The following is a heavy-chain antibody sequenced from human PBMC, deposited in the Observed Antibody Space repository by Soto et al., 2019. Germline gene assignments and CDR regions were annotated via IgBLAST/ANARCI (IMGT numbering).Heavy chain of an antibody. J-gene: IGHJ6*02. D-gene: IGHD5-12*01. CDR1: GFSFENYG. CDR2: IWYDGSLQ. CDR3: ANLWGDGYNLGQDYNGMDV. Sequence: GSLRLSCAASGFSFENYGMHWVRQAPGRGLEWVAIIWYDGSLQYYAAAVKGRFTISRDNSKNTLYLEMNSLRAEDTAVYYCANLWGDGYNLGQDYNGMDVWGQGTTVTSP. V-gene: IGHV3-33*06.